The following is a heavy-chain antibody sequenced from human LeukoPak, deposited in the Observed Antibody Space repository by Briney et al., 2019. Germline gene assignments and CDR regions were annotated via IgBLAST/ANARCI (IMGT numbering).Heavy chain of an antibody. D-gene: IGHD2-2*01. V-gene: IGHV4-4*07. J-gene: IGHJ2*01. CDR1: GVSISSYY. Sequence: PSETLSLTCTVSGVSISSYYWSWIRQPAGKGLEWIGRIYTSGSTNYNPSLKRRVTMSVDKYKNRFSLKLSSVTAADTAVYYCARLIPAWFSFDLWGRGTLVTVSS. CDR2: IYTSGST. CDR3: ARLIPAWFSFDL.